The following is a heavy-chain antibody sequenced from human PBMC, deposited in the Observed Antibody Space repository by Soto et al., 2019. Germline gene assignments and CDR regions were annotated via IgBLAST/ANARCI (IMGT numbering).Heavy chain of an antibody. D-gene: IGHD1-1*01. CDR1: GGSISSGNHF. CDR2: IHYTGSA. J-gene: IGHJ3*02. V-gene: IGHV4-31*03. CDR3: AREVISATDTDAFDI. Sequence: QVQLQESGPGLVKPSQTLSLTCTVSGGSISSGNHFWSWVRQHPGKGLEWVGYIHYTGSAHYNPSVKSRITISVETSRNQFSLELSSVTAADTALYYCAREVISATDTDAFDIWGQGTMVTVSS.